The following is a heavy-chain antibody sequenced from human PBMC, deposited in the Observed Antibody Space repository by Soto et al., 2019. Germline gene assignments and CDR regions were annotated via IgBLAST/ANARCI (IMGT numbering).Heavy chain of an antibody. CDR2: IYYSGST. Sequence: PSETLSLTCTVSGGSISSYYWSWIRQPPGKGLEWIGYIYYSGSTNYNPSLKSRVTISVDTPKNQFSLKLSSVTAADTAVYYCARGSFLYCSSTSCGLDYWGQGTLVTVSS. V-gene: IGHV4-59*01. CDR1: GGSISSYY. CDR3: ARGSFLYCSSTSCGLDY. D-gene: IGHD2-2*01. J-gene: IGHJ4*02.